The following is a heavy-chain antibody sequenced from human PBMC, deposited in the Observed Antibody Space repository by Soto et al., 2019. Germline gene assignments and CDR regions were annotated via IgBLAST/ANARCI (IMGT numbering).Heavy chain of an antibody. J-gene: IGHJ4*02. CDR2: IYYSGST. CDR3: ASTEVGLFDY. V-gene: IGHV4-59*12. Sequence: SETLSLTCTVSGGSISSYYLSWIRQPPGKGLEWIGYIYYSGSTYYNPSLKSRVTISVDTSKNQFSLKLSSVTAADTAVYYCASTEVGLFDYWGQGTLVTVSS. D-gene: IGHD1-26*01. CDR1: GGSISSYY.